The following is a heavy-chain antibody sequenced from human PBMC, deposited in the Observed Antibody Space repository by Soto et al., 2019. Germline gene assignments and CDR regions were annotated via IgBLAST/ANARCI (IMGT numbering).Heavy chain of an antibody. CDR2: IRSKANSYAT. CDR3: AKGVSAGGSSPYYDFWSGYYTDSFFDY. CDR1: GFTFSGSA. Sequence: GGSLRLSCAASGFTFSGSAMHWVRQASGKGLEWVGRIRSKANSYATAYAASVKGRFTISRDDSKNTLYLQMNSLRAEDTAVYYCAKGVSAGGSSPYYDFWSGYYTDSFFDYWGQGTLVTVSS. J-gene: IGHJ4*02. D-gene: IGHD3-3*01. V-gene: IGHV3-73*01.